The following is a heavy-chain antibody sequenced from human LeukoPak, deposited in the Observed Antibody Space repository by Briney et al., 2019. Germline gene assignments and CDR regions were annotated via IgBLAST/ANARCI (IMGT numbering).Heavy chain of an antibody. D-gene: IGHD3-3*01. CDR1: GFTFSSYS. V-gene: IGHV3-21*01. CDR3: ARDSVLRFLEWSLGKYYGMDV. J-gene: IGHJ6*02. Sequence: PGGSLRLSCTASGFTFSSYSMKWVRQATGEGLEGVSSISSSSRYIYYADAVKGRFTISRDNAKNSMYLQMNSLRAEDTAVYYCARDSVLRFLEWSLGKYYGMDVWGQGTTVTVSS. CDR2: ISSSSRYI.